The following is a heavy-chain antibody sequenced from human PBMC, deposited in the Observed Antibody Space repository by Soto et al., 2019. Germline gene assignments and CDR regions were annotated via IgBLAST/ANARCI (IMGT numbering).Heavy chain of an antibody. CDR2: ISYDGSNK. CDR3: AKDLLGPSYSSGWYDYYYYGMDV. D-gene: IGHD6-19*01. V-gene: IGHV3-30*18. CDR1: GFTFSSYG. Sequence: PGGSLRLSCAASGFTFSSYGMHWVRQAPGKGLEWVAVISYDGSNKYYADSVKGRFTISRDNSKNTLYLQMNSLRAEDTAVYYCAKDLLGPSYSSGWYDYYYYGMDVWGQGTTVTVSS. J-gene: IGHJ6*02.